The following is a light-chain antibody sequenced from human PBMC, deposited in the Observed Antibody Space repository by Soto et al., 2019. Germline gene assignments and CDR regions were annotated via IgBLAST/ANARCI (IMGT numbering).Light chain of an antibody. CDR3: QQYENLPLT. J-gene: IGKJ4*01. Sequence: DIPMTQSPSSLSASVGDRVTITCQASHDIAMYLNWFQQKPGEAPKLLISDASHLQPGVPSRFSGGGSGTYFTFTISSLQPEDIATYVCQQYENLPLTFGGGTTVEIK. V-gene: IGKV1-33*01. CDR2: DAS. CDR1: HDIAMY.